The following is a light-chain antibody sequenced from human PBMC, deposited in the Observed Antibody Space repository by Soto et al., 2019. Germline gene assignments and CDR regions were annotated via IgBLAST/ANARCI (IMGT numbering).Light chain of an antibody. J-gene: IGKJ1*01. CDR2: GAS. CDR3: QQHNNWPPWT. V-gene: IGKV3-15*01. CDR1: QSVARN. Sequence: DIVMTQSPATLSVSPGESATLSCRASQSVARNVAWYQQRPGQPPRLLIYGASTRASGVPARFSGSGYGRQFTLTISSLQSEDFAIYHCQQHNNWPPWTFGQGTKVEVK.